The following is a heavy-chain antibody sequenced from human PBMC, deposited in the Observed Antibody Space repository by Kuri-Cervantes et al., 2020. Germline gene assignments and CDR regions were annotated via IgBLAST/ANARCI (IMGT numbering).Heavy chain of an antibody. V-gene: IGHV4-61*08. CDR3: ARDLSGSYYKLGYYYYYGMDV. Sequence: SETLSLTCTVSGGSISSGGYYWSWIRQPPGKGLEWIGYIYYSGSTNYNPSLKSRVTISVDTSKNQFSLKLSSVTAADTAVYYCARDLSGSYYKLGYYYYYGMDVWGQGTTVTVSS. J-gene: IGHJ6*02. CDR1: GGSISSGGYY. D-gene: IGHD3-10*01. CDR2: IYYSGST.